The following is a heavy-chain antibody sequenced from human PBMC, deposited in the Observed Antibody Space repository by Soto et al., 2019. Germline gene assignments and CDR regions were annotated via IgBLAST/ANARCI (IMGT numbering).Heavy chain of an antibody. D-gene: IGHD3-22*01. J-gene: IGHJ3*02. Sequence: ASVKVSCKASGGTFSTYTITWVRQAPGQGLEWMGGIIPIFGTANYAQKFQGRVTITADESTSTAYMELSSLRSEDTAVYYCASRSITMIVAAAFDIWGQGTMVTDSS. CDR3: ASRSITMIVAAAFDI. CDR1: GGTFSTYT. CDR2: IIPIFGTA. V-gene: IGHV1-69*13.